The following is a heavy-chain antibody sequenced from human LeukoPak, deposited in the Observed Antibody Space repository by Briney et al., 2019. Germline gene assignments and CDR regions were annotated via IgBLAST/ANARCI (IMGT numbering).Heavy chain of an antibody. D-gene: IGHD6-19*01. CDR3: ARDHHSEGWYGYYFDF. J-gene: IGHJ4*02. Sequence: PSETLSLTCTVSGGSISSYYWSWIRQPAGKGLEWIGRIYTSGSTNYNPSLKSRVTMSVDTSKNQFSLKLSSVTAADTAVYYCARDHHSEGWYGYYFDFWGQGALVTVSS. CDR1: GGSISSYY. CDR2: IYTSGST. V-gene: IGHV4-4*07.